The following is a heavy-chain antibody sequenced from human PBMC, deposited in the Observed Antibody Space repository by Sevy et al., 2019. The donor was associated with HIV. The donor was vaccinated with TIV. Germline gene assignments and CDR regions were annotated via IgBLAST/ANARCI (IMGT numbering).Heavy chain of an antibody. CDR3: ARLFSCGGDCYYLDY. J-gene: IGHJ4*02. CDR1: GFTFSDYD. CDR2: MSHDGNYK. V-gene: IGHV3-30*04. Sequence: GGSLRLSCAASGFTFSDYDMHWVRQAPGKGLEWGAVMSHDGNYKNNAGSVKGRFTISRDNFKNTLYLQMNSLRVEDTAVYFCARLFSCGGDCYYLDYWGQGAPVTVSS. D-gene: IGHD2-21*02.